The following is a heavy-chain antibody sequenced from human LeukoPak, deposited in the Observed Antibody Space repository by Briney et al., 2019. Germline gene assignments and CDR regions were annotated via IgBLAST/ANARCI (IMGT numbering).Heavy chain of an antibody. D-gene: IGHD5-18*01. CDR1: GDSISSSSYY. CDR3: ARTKVDTAMVDIDD. CDR2: IYYSGST. Sequence: SETLSLTCTVSGDSISSSSYYGGWVRQPPGKGLEWIVSIYYSGSTYYNPSRKSRVTISVDTSKNQFSLKLSSVTAADTAVYYCARTKVDTAMVDIDDWGQGTMVTVSS. V-gene: IGHV4-39*07. J-gene: IGHJ4*02.